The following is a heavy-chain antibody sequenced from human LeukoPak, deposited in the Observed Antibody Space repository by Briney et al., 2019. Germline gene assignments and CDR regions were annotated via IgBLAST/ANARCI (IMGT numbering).Heavy chain of an antibody. CDR2: IIPILGIA. J-gene: IGHJ6*03. CDR3: ARDRWLQSHYYYYYYMDV. Sequence: SVKVSCKASGGTFSSYTISWVRQAPGQGLEWMGRIIPILGIANYAQKFQGRVTITADKSTSTAYMELSSLRSEDTAVYYCARDRWLQSHYYYYYYMDVWDKGTTVTVSS. CDR1: GGTFSSYT. D-gene: IGHD5-24*01. V-gene: IGHV1-69*04.